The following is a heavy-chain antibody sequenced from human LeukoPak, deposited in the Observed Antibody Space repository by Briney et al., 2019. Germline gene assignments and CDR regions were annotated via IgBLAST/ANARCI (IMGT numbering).Heavy chain of an antibody. CDR2: VNPNSGNT. CDR3: AREGCSGGSCYLGY. D-gene: IGHD2-15*01. Sequence: ASVKVSCKASGYTFTSYDISWVRQATGQGLEWMGWVNPNSGNTDYAQKFQGRVTITRNTSISTAYMELSSLSSEDTAVYYCAREGCSGGSCYLGYWGQGTLVPVSS. J-gene: IGHJ4*02. CDR1: GYTFTSYD. V-gene: IGHV1-8*03.